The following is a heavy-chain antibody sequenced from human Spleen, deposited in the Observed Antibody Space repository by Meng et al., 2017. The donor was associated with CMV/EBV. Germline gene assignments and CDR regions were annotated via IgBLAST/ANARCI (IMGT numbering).Heavy chain of an antibody. Sequence: SVQVSCKASGGTFSSYAISWVRQAPGQGLEWMGGIIPIFGTANYAQKFQGRVTITTDESTSTAYMELSSLRSEDTAVYYCASVVVVVAATRDYYYYGMDVWGQGTTVTVSS. CDR3: ASVVVVVAATRDYYYYGMDV. CDR2: IIPIFGTA. D-gene: IGHD2-15*01. CDR1: GGTFSSYA. J-gene: IGHJ6*02. V-gene: IGHV1-69*05.